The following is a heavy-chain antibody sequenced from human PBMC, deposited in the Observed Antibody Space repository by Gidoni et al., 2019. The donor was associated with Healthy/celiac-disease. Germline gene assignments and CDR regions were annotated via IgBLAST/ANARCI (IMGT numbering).Heavy chain of an antibody. CDR1: WFSLRASGMR. CDR2: IDWDDDK. CDR3: ERMGEEYNWNNYFDY. D-gene: IGHD1-20*01. J-gene: IGHJ4*02. Sequence: QVTLKESCPALVKPTQTLPLTSTFSWFSLRASGMRVSWLRQPPGKALEWLARIDWDDDKFYSTALKTRRTISKDTSKNQVVLTMTNMDPVDTATYYCERMGEEYNWNNYFDYWGQGTRVTVSS. V-gene: IGHV2-70*04.